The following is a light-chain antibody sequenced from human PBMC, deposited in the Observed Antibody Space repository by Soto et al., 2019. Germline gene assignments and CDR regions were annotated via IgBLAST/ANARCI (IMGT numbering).Light chain of an antibody. CDR3: SSYTSSGTRV. CDR2: DVS. V-gene: IGLV2-14*01. Sequence: QSALTQPASVSGSPGQSITISCTGTSSDVGGYNYVSWYQQHPGKAPKLMIYDVSNRPSGVSNRFSGSKSGNTASLTISGLQAEDEAYYYCSSYTSSGTRVLGTGTKLTV. CDR1: SSDVGGYNY. J-gene: IGLJ1*01.